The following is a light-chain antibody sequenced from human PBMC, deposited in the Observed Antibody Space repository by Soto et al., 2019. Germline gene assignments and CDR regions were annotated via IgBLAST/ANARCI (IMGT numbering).Light chain of an antibody. CDR3: CSYAGRSTPLYV. V-gene: IGLV2-23*01. J-gene: IGLJ1*01. CDR1: SSDVGSYNL. Sequence: QSVLNQPSTVSGSLWQSAASSCNRTSSDVGSYNLVSWYQQHPGKAPKLMIYEGSKRPSGVSNRFSGSKSGNTASLTISGLQAEAEADYHCCSYAGRSTPLYVFGTATRSPS. CDR2: EGS.